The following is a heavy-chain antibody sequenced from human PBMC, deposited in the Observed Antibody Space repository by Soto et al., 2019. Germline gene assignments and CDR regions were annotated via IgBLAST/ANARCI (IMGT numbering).Heavy chain of an antibody. CDR2: IYATGTT. Sequence: SETLSLTCTFSGASLSGFYWSLLRTSAGKGLEWIGRIYATGTTDYNPSLKSRVMMSVDTSKKQFSLKLRSVTAADTAVYYCVRDGTKTLRDWFDPWGQGIAVNVSA. J-gene: IGHJ5*02. CDR1: GASLSGFY. CDR3: VRDGTKTLRDWFDP. V-gene: IGHV4-4*07. D-gene: IGHD1-1*01.